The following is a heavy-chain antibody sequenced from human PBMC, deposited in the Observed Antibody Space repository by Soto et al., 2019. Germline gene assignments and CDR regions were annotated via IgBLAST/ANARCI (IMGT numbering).Heavy chain of an antibody. CDR1: GASISSGGYY. J-gene: IGHJ4*02. V-gene: IGHV4-31*03. D-gene: IGHD6-13*01. Sequence: SETLLLTCSVSGASISSGGYYWSWIRHHPGKGLEWIWFIYYSVSTNYNPSLKSRVIISVDTSKNQFSLKLTSVTAADTDVYYCARVWEVSSSRDYWGQGTLVT. CDR3: ARVWEVSSSRDY. CDR2: IYYSVST.